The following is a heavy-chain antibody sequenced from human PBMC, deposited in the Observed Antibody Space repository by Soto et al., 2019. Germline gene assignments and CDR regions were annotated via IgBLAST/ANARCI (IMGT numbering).Heavy chain of an antibody. CDR1: GGSFSGYY. J-gene: IGHJ5*02. V-gene: IGHV4-59*08. CDR3: ARLYGHVVEPS. D-gene: IGHD3-10*01. CDR2: ISDNGNT. Sequence: SETLSLTCAVYGGSFSGYYWSWIRQPPGKGLDWIGFISDNGNTNSNPSLRSRVTMSVDTSRNQFSLIVNSVTAADTALYYCARLYGHVVEPSWGQGALVT.